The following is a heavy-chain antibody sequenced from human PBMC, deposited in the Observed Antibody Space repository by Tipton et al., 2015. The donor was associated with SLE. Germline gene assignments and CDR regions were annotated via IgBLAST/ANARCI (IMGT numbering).Heavy chain of an antibody. J-gene: IGHJ4*02. CDR2: IWYDGSNK. Sequence: QLVQSGGGVVQPGRSLRLSCAASGFTFSSYGMHWVRQAPGKGLEWVAVIWYDGSNKYYADSVKGRFTISRDNSKNTLYLQMNSLRAEDTAVYYCARSFGVVTYFDYWGQGTLVTVSS. CDR1: GFTFSSYG. D-gene: IGHD3-3*01. V-gene: IGHV3-33*01. CDR3: ARSFGVVTYFDY.